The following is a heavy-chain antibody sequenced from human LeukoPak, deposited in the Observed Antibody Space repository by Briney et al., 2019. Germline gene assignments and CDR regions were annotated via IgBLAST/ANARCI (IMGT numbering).Heavy chain of an antibody. J-gene: IGHJ4*02. D-gene: IGHD3-22*01. CDR3: ARAEYDSSGYYYAFDY. Sequence: SETLSLTCAVYGGSFSGYFWSWIRQPPGKGLEWIGYIYYSGSTNYNPSLKSRVTISVDTSKNQFSLKLSSVTAADTAVYYCARAEYDSSGYYYAFDYWGQGTLVTVSS. V-gene: IGHV4-59*01. CDR1: GGSFSGYF. CDR2: IYYSGST.